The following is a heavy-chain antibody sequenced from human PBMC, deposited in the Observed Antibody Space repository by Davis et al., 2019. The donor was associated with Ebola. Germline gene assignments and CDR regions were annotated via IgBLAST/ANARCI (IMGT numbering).Heavy chain of an antibody. Sequence: GGSLRLSCAASGFTFDDYAMHWVRQAPGKGLEWVSSISSSSSYIYYADSVKGRFTISRDNAKNSLYLQMNSLRAEDTAVYYYDILTGTVRNYYGMDVWGQGTTVTVSS. CDR3: DILTGTVRNYYGMDV. D-gene: IGHD3-9*01. J-gene: IGHJ6*02. CDR1: GFTFDDYA. V-gene: IGHV3-21*01. CDR2: ISSSSSYI.